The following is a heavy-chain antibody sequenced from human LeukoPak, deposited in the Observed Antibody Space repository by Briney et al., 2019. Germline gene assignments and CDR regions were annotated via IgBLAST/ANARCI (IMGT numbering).Heavy chain of an antibody. CDR3: ARDQGSLGGFDI. D-gene: IGHD3-16*01. CDR2: IIPIFGTA. CDR1: GGTFSSYA. J-gene: IGHJ3*02. V-gene: IGHV1-69*05. Sequence: SVKVSCRASGGTFSSYAISWVRQAPGQGLEWMGGIIPIFGTANYAQKFQGRVTITTDESTNTAYMELSSLRSEDTAVYYCARDQGSLGGFDIWGQGTMVTVSS.